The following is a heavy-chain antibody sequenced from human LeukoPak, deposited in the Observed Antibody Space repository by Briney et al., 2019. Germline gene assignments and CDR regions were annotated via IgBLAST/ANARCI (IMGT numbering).Heavy chain of an antibody. CDR3: AKNYYGSGSYSFAFDI. D-gene: IGHD3-10*01. Sequence: GGSLRPSCAASGFTFSSHAMSWVRQAPGKGLEWVSVISASGGSTYYADSVKGRFTISRDNSKNTLHLQMNSLRAEDTAVYYCAKNYYGSGSYSFAFDIWGQGTMVTVSS. J-gene: IGHJ3*02. CDR1: GFTFSSHA. V-gene: IGHV3-23*01. CDR2: ISASGGST.